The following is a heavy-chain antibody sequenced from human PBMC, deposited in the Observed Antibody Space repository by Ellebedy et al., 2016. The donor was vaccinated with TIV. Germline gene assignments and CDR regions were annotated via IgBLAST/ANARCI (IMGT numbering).Heavy chain of an antibody. CDR1: GFTFSSYW. V-gene: IGHV3-7*01. CDR2: INQDGSEK. D-gene: IGHD3-22*01. J-gene: IGHJ4*02. Sequence: GESLKISCAASGFTFSSYWMSWVRQAPGKGLEWVANINQDGSEKYYVDSVKGRFTISRDNAKNSLYLQMNSLRAEDTAVYYCARVYDSIDYWGQGTLVTVSS. CDR3: ARVYDSIDY.